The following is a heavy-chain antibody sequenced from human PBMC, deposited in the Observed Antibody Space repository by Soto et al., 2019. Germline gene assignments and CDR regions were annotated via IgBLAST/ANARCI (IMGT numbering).Heavy chain of an antibody. CDR3: AAGSYSNHYYYYYGMDV. J-gene: IGHJ6*02. D-gene: IGHD4-4*01. CDR2: IVVGSGNT. Sequence: SVKVSCKASGFTFTSSAVQWVRQARGQRLEWIGWIVVGSGNTNYAQKFQERVTITRDMSTSTAYMELSSLRSEDTAVYYCAAGSYSNHYYYYYGMDVWGQGTTVTVSS. CDR1: GFTFTSSA. V-gene: IGHV1-58*01.